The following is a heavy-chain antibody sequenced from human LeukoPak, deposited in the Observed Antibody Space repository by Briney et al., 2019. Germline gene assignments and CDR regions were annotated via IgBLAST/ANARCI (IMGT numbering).Heavy chain of an antibody. Sequence: GGSLRLSCAASGFTFLDYYMSWVRQAPGKGLEWVSAISGSGGSTYYADSVKGRFTISRDNSKNTLYLQMNSLRAEDTAVYYCAKDTNYYYYMDVWGKGTTVTISS. J-gene: IGHJ6*03. V-gene: IGHV3-23*01. CDR1: GFTFLDYY. CDR2: ISGSGGST. D-gene: IGHD2-2*01. CDR3: AKDTNYYYYMDV.